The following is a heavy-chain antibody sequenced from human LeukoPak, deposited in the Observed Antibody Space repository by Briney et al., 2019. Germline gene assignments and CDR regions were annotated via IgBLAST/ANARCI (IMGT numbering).Heavy chain of an antibody. CDR3: ARSGDYVGYYYYGMDV. CDR2: INPSGGST. J-gene: IGHJ6*02. CDR1: GYTFTSYY. V-gene: IGHV1-46*01. D-gene: IGHD4-17*01. Sequence: ASVKVSCKASGYTFTSYYMHWVRQAPGQGLEWMGIINPSGGSTSYAQKFQGRVIMTRDTSTSTVYMELSSLRSEDTAVYYCARSGDYVGYYYYGMDVWGQGTTVTVSS.